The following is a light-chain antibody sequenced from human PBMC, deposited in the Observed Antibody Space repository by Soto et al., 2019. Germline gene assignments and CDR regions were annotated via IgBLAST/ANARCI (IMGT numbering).Light chain of an antibody. CDR1: PCISSA. Sequence: GARVAITCRASPCISSALAGYQQKPGKPPNLLIYDAFSLESRVPSRFISSGSGTDFTLTISSLQPEDFAAYYCHQFNSYPPMTFGQGTRLEIK. CDR2: DAF. V-gene: IGKV1-13*02. J-gene: IGKJ5*01. CDR3: HQFNSYPPMT.